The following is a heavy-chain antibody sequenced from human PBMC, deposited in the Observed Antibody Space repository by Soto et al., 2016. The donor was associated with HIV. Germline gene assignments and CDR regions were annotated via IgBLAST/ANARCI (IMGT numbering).Heavy chain of an antibody. Sequence: EVQLLESGGGLVKPGGPVRLSCAASGFRLGYYAMNWVRQAPGKGLEWVSGIAHDGTSSHHADSVKGRFIISRDNSKNTLYLQMNSLRAEDTAIYYCARDLLDYSANDYWGQGTLVTVSS. J-gene: IGHJ4*02. CDR2: IAHDGTSS. CDR1: GFRLGYYA. V-gene: IGHV3-23*01. CDR3: ARDLLDYSANDY. D-gene: IGHD4-4*01.